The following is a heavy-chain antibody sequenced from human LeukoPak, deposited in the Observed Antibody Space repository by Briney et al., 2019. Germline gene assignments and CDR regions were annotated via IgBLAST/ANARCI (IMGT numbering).Heavy chain of an antibody. CDR1: GYSFTSYW. J-gene: IGHJ3*02. CDR3: AASITMVRGVIPDDAFDI. CDR2: IYPDDSDT. D-gene: IGHD3-10*01. V-gene: IGHV5-51*01. Sequence: GESLKISCKGSGYSFTSYWIGWVRQMPGKGLEWMGIIYPDDSDTRYGPSFQGQVTISADKSISTAYLQWSSLKASDTAMYYCAASITMVRGVIPDDAFDIWGQGTMVTVSS.